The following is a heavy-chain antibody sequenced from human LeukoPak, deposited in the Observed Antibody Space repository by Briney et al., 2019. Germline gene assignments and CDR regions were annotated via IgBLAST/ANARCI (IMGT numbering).Heavy chain of an antibody. CDR2: INPSGGST. Sequence: GASVKVSCTASGYTFTSYYMHWVRQAPGQGLEWMGIINPSGGSTSYAQKFQGRVTMTRDMSTSTVYMELSSLRSEDTAVYYCARVPRGSGSYYNYFDYWGQGTLVTVSS. D-gene: IGHD3-10*01. V-gene: IGHV1-46*01. CDR1: GYTFTSYY. J-gene: IGHJ4*02. CDR3: ARVPRGSGSYYNYFDY.